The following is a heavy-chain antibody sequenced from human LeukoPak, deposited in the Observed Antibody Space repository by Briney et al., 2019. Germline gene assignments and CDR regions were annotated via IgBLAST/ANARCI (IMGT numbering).Heavy chain of an antibody. J-gene: IGHJ3*02. CDR2: VYFSGST. CDR1: GDSISNSRHH. D-gene: IGHD2-21*02. CDR3: ARRAYCGGDCYAFDI. V-gene: IGHV4-39*07. Sequence: SETLSLTCTVSGDSISNSRHHWGWIRQPPGKGLEWTANVYFSGSTYYNPSLKSRVTISVDTSKNQFSLKLSSVTAADTAMYYCARRAYCGGDCYAFDIWGQGTMVTVSS.